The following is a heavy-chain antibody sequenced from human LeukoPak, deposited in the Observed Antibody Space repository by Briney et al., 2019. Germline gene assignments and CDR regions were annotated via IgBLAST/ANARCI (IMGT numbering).Heavy chain of an antibody. D-gene: IGHD5-24*01. Sequence: GASVKVSCKASGYTFSDYYIYWVRQAPGQGLEWMGWINPNSGGTKYAQKFQGRVTMTRDTSINTTYLELTRLTSDDTALYYCAREGKGYNFLKAWDFWGQGTLVTVSS. V-gene: IGHV1-2*02. J-gene: IGHJ4*02. CDR1: GYTFSDYY. CDR3: AREGKGYNFLKAWDF. CDR2: INPNSGGT.